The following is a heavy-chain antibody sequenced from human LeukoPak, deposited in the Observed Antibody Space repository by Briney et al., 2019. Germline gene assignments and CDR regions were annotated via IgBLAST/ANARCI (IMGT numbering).Heavy chain of an antibody. Sequence: PGGSLRLSCAASGFTFSSYGMHWVRQAPGKGLERVAVIWYDGSNKYYADSVKGRFTISRDNSKNTLYLQMNSLRAEDTAVYYCAKTTSGYSQLMDYWGQGTLVTVSS. V-gene: IGHV3-33*06. CDR3: AKTTSGYSQLMDY. CDR2: IWYDGSNK. CDR1: GFTFSSYG. D-gene: IGHD3-3*01. J-gene: IGHJ4*02.